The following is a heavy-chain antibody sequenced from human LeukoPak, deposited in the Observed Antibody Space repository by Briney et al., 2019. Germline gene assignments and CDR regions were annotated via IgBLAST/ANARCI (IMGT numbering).Heavy chain of an antibody. CDR3: ARTPLDFYGSGSYYIRHFDD. CDR2: IVPLFGKV. Sequence: ASVKVSCKASGGTFSTHAIAWVRQAPGQGLERMGGIVPLFGKVDYVQKFQDRVTISADESTSTAHMELRSLRFEDTAVYYCARTPLDFYGSGSYYIRHFDDWGQGTLVTVST. V-gene: IGHV1-69*13. J-gene: IGHJ4*02. D-gene: IGHD3-10*01. CDR1: GGTFSTHA.